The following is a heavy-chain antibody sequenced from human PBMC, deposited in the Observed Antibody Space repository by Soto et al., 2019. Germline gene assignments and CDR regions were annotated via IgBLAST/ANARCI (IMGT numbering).Heavy chain of an antibody. J-gene: IGHJ4*02. CDR2: IYYSGST. CDR1: GGSISSYY. D-gene: IGHD5-18*01. Sequence: PSETLSLTCTVSGGSISSYYWSWIRQPPGKGLEWIGYIYYSGSTNYNPSLKSRVTISVDTSKNQFSLKLSSVTAADTAVYYCAREGYGYRDCCYWGQGTLVTVSS. CDR3: AREGYGYRDCCY. V-gene: IGHV4-59*08.